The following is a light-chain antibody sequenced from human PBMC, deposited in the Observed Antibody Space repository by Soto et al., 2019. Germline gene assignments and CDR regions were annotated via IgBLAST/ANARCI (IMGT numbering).Light chain of an antibody. Sequence: QLVLTQSPSASASLGASVKLTCTLSSGHSSYAIAWHQQQPEKGPRYLMKLNSDGSYNKGDGIPDRFSGSSSGSERYLSIPTLQSEDEVDFYCQTWGTGFVVLGGGTKLTVL. CDR2: LNSDGSY. V-gene: IGLV4-69*01. J-gene: IGLJ2*01. CDR1: SGHSSYA. CDR3: QTWGTGFVV.